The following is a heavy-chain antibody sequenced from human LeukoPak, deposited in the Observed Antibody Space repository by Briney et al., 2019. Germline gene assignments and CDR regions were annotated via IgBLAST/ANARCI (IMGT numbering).Heavy chain of an antibody. CDR3: AKGGYYYDSSGLDY. V-gene: IGHV3-33*06. Sequence: GGSLRLSCAASGFTFSSYGMHWVRQAPGKGLEWVAVIWYDGSNKYYADSVKGRFTISRDNSKNTLYLQMNSLRAEDTAVYYCAKGGYYYDSSGLDYWGQGTLVTASS. CDR2: IWYDGSNK. J-gene: IGHJ4*02. CDR1: GFTFSSYG. D-gene: IGHD3-22*01.